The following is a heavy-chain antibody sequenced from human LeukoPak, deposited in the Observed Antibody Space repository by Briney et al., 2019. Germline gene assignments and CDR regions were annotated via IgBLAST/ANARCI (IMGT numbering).Heavy chain of an antibody. D-gene: IGHD3-22*01. V-gene: IGHV1-69*06. CDR1: GGTFSSYA. Sequence: GASVKVSCKASGGTFSSYAISWVRQAPGQGLEWMGGIIPIFGTANYAQKFQGRVTMTEDTSTDTAYMELSSLRSEDTAVYYYATVEHYDSSGYYPPLGYWGQGTLDTVSS. CDR3: ATVEHYDSSGYYPPLGY. J-gene: IGHJ4*02. CDR2: IIPIFGTA.